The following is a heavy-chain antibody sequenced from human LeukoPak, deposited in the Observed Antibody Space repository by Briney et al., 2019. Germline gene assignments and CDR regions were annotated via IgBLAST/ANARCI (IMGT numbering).Heavy chain of an antibody. CDR1: GFTVSNNY. D-gene: IGHD6-19*01. Sequence: PGGSLRLSCAASGFTVSNNYMSWVRQAPGKGLEWVSVIYSGGSTYCADSVKGRFTLSRDNSKNTLYLQMNSLRAEDTAVYYCARGAYSSGWAYFDHWGQGTLVTVSS. CDR2: IYSGGST. J-gene: IGHJ4*02. V-gene: IGHV3-66*01. CDR3: ARGAYSSGWAYFDH.